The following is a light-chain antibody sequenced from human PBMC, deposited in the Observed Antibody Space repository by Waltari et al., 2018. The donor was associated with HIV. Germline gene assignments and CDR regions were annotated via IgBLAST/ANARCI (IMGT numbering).Light chain of an antibody. CDR1: SSNIGAGYD. CDR3: QSYDTSLSGSGV. Sequence: QSVLTQPPSVSGAPGQRVTISCTGSSSNIGAGYDEHWYQQLPGTAPRVLIYGNSNRPSGVPDRFSGSKSGTSASLAITGLQAEDEADYYCQSYDTSLSGSGVFGGGTKLTVL. CDR2: GNS. J-gene: IGLJ2*01. V-gene: IGLV1-40*01.